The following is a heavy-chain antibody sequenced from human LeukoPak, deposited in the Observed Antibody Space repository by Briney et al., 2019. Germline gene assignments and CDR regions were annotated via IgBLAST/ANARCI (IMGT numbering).Heavy chain of an antibody. CDR3: ARDLGRGNTPFDY. Sequence: GRSLTLSCAASGFTFSSFGMHWVRQAPVRGLEWVAVIWDDGSKKYYADSVKARFTISRENTKNTVYLQMDSLRAEDTALYYCARDLGRGNTPFDYWGQGTLVTASS. J-gene: IGHJ4*02. CDR1: GFTFSSFG. V-gene: IGHV3-33*01. D-gene: IGHD3-16*01. CDR2: IWDDGSKK.